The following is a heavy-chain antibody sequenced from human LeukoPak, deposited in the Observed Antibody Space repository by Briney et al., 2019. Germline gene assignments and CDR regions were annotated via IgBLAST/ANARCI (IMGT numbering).Heavy chain of an antibody. D-gene: IGHD2-2*01. CDR3: AKRHDIVVVPAATGGSYFDY. J-gene: IGHJ4*02. CDR1: GFTFSSYA. V-gene: IGHV3-23*01. Sequence: PGGSLRLSCAASGFTFSSYAMSWVRQAPGKGLEWVSAISGSGDSTYYADSVKGRFTISRDNSKNTLYLQMNSLRAEDTAVYYCAKRHDIVVVPAATGGSYFDYWGQGTLVTVSS. CDR2: ISGSGDST.